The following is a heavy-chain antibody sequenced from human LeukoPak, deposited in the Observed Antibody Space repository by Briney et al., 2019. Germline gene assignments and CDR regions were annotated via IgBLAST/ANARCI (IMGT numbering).Heavy chain of an antibody. CDR2: ISRSSIYI. V-gene: IGHV3-21*01. J-gene: IGHJ4*02. Sequence: GGSLRLSCAASGFTFSSYSMNWVRQAPGKGLEWVSSISRSSIYIYYADSVMGRFTISRDNAKNSLYLQMNSLRAEDTAVYYCARVPHYGDYVHYYFDYWGQGTLVTVSS. CDR3: ARVPHYGDYVHYYFDY. CDR1: GFTFSSYS. D-gene: IGHD4-17*01.